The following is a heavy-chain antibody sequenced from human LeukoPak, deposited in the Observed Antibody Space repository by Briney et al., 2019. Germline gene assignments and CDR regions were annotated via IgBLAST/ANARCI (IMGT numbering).Heavy chain of an antibody. CDR1: GFTFSAYT. CDR2: FTSSSSSI. J-gene: IGHJ4*02. Sequence: GGSLRLSCASSGFTFSAYTMSWVRQAPGKGLEWVSSFTSSSSSIYYADSVKGRFTISRDNAKNSLYLQLNSLRAEDTAVYYCARGWGFYYFDSWGQGTLVTVSS. D-gene: IGHD2/OR15-2a*01. V-gene: IGHV3-21*01. CDR3: ARGWGFYYFDS.